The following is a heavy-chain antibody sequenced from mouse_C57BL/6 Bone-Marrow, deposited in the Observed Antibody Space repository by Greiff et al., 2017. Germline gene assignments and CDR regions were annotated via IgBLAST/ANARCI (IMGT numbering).Heavy chain of an antibody. CDR1: GFTFSSYA. CDR2: ISDGGSYT. J-gene: IGHJ2*01. Sequence: EVQLVESGGGLVKPGGSLKLSCAASGFTFSSYAMSWVRQTPEKRLEWVATISDGGSYTYYPDNVKGRFTISRDNAKNNLYLQMSHLKSEDTAMYYCARDSPSEDYWGQGTTLTVAS. CDR3: ARDSPSEDY. D-gene: IGHD3-1*01. V-gene: IGHV5-4*01.